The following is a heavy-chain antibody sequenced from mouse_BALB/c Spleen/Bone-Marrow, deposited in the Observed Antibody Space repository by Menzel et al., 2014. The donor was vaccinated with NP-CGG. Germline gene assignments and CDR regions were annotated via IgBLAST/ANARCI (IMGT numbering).Heavy chain of an antibody. J-gene: IGHJ2*01. CDR2: IDPANGNT. D-gene: IGHD3-1*01. V-gene: IGHV14-3*02. CDR1: GFNTKDTY. CDR3: ARTPRATFYFDY. Sequence: VQLKQSGAELVKPGASVKLSCTASGFNTKDTYMHWVKQRPEQGLEWIGRIDPANGNTKYDPKFQGKATITADTSSNTAYLQLFSLTSEDTAVYYCARTPRATFYFDYWGQGTTLTVSS.